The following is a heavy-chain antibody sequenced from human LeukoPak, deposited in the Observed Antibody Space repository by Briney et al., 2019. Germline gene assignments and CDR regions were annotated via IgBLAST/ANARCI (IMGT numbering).Heavy chain of an antibody. D-gene: IGHD1-1*01. CDR1: GGSISSYH. CDR2: IYNSGNT. J-gene: IGHJ3*01. CDR3: ARHTPGTTSDV. V-gene: IGHV4-59*08. Sequence: SETLSLTCTVSGGSISSYHWSWIWQPPGKGLEWIGCIYNSGNTYYNTSLKSRVTISADTSNNQCSQRLSSVTAADTAVYYCARHTPGTTSDVWGQETVLTVSS.